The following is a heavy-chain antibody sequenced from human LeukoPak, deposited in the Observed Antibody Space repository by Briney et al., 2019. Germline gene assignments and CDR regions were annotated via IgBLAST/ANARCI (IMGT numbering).Heavy chain of an antibody. CDR2: INPNSGGT. V-gene: IGHV1-2*02. CDR1: GYTFTGYY. CDR3: ARETYYDFWSGYYSQPNFDY. Sequence: ASVKVSCKASGYTFTGYYMHWVRQAPGQGLEWMGWINPNSGGTNYAQKFQGRVTMTRDTSISTAYMELSRLRSDDTAVYYCARETYYDFWSGYYSQPNFDYWGQGTLVTVSS. J-gene: IGHJ4*02. D-gene: IGHD3-3*01.